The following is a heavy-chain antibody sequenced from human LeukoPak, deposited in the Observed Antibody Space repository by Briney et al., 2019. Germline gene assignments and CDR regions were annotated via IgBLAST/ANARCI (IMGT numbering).Heavy chain of an antibody. Sequence: ASVKVSCKASGYTFTSYGISWVRQAPGQGLEWMGWISAYNGNTNYAQKLQGRVTMTTDTSTGTAYMELRSLRSDDTAVYYCARGTKGKEMATIDFDYWGQGTLVTVSS. D-gene: IGHD5-24*01. J-gene: IGHJ4*02. CDR3: ARGTKGKEMATIDFDY. CDR2: ISAYNGNT. CDR1: GYTFTSYG. V-gene: IGHV1-18*01.